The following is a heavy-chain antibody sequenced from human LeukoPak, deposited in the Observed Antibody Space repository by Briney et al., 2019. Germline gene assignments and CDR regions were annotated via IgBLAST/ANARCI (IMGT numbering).Heavy chain of an antibody. CDR2: IYYSGST. J-gene: IGHJ5*02. V-gene: IGHV4-39*07. CDR1: GDSITGYY. Sequence: PSETLSLTCTVSGDSITGYYWGWIRQPPGKGLEWIGSIYYSGSTYYNPSLKSRVTISVDTSKNQFSLKLSSVTAADTAVYYCARGAKYSSSGYWFDPWGQGTLVTVSS. D-gene: IGHD6-6*01. CDR3: ARGAKYSSSGYWFDP.